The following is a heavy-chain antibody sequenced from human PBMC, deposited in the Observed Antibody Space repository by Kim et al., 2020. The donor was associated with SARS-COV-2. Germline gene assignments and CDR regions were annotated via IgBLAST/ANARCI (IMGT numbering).Heavy chain of an antibody. D-gene: IGHD2-21*02. CDR3: AIPGPPPRLGDSPLAYYYYGMDV. CDR1: GYTFTSYY. J-gene: IGHJ6*02. V-gene: IGHV1-46*01. Sequence: ASVKVSCKASGYTFTSYYMHWVRQAPGQGLEWMGIINPSGGSTSYAQKFQGRVTMTRDTSTSTVYMELSSLRSEDTAVYYCAIPGPPPRLGDSPLAYYYYGMDVWGQGTTVTVSS. CDR2: INPSGGST.